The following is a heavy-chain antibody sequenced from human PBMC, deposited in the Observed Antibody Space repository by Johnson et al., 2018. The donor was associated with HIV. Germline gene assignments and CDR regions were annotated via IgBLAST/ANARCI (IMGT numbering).Heavy chain of an antibody. CDR2: ISSSGSTI. J-gene: IGHJ3*02. CDR1: GFTFSDYY. D-gene: IGHD3-3*01. Sequence: QVQLVESGGGLVQPGGSLRLSCAASGFTFSDYYMSWIRQAPGKGLEWLSYISSSGSTIYYVDSVKGRFTISRDNAKNSLYLQMNSLRAEDTAVYYCARVITIFRVAPRYAFDIWGQGSMVTVSS. V-gene: IGHV3-11*04. CDR3: ARVITIFRVAPRYAFDI.